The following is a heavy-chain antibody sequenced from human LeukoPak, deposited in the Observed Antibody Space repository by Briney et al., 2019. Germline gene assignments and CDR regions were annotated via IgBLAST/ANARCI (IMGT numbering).Heavy chain of an antibody. J-gene: IGHJ3*02. D-gene: IGHD3-22*01. CDR2: IWYDGSNK. V-gene: IGHV3-33*01. Sequence: GRSLRLSCAASGFTFSSYGMHWVRQAPGKGLEWVAVIWYDGSNKYYADSVKGRFTISRDNSKNTLYLQMNSLRAEDTAVYYCARPPHYYDSLVLAFDIWGQGTMVTVSS. CDR3: ARPPHYYDSLVLAFDI. CDR1: GFTFSSYG.